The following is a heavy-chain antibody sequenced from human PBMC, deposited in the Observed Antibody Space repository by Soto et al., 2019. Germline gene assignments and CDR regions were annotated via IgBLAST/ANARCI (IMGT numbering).Heavy chain of an antibody. CDR3: ARLGHVYYYDSSGYREYFQH. CDR2: IYYSGST. Sequence: SETLSLTCTVSGGSISSYYWSWIRQPPGKGLEWIGYIYYSGSTNYNPSLKSRVTITVDTSKNQFSLKLSSVTAADTAVYYCARLGHVYYYDSSGYREYFQHWGQGTLVTVSS. V-gene: IGHV4-59*01. D-gene: IGHD3-22*01. CDR1: GGSISSYY. J-gene: IGHJ1*01.